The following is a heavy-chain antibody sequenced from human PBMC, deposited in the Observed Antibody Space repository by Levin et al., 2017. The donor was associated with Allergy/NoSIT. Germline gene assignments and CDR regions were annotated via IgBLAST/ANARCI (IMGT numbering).Heavy chain of an antibody. CDR2: ISSSSSTI. CDR1: GFTFSSYN. V-gene: IGHV3-48*04. CDR3: ARARSTIGPGSGPYYFDY. Sequence: ASVKVSCAASGFTFSSYNMNWVRQAPGKGLEWVSYISSSSSTIYYADSVRGRFTISRDNAKNSLYLQMNSLRAEDTAVYYCARARSTIGPGSGPYYFDYWGQGTLVTVSS. D-gene: IGHD2-15*01. J-gene: IGHJ4*02.